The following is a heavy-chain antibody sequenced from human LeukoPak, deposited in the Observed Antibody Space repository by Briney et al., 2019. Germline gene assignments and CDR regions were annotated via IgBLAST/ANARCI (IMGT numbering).Heavy chain of an antibody. D-gene: IGHD1-26*01. CDR1: GFTFSSYE. CDR2: ISSSGSTI. J-gene: IGHJ4*02. CDR3: AKTQTNRYYYFDY. Sequence: GGSLRLSCAASGFTFSSYEMNWVRQAPGKGLGWVSYISSSGSTIYYADSVKGRFTISRDNSKNTVYLQMNSLRPEDTAVYYCAKTQTNRYYYFDYWGQGTLVTVSS. V-gene: IGHV3-48*03.